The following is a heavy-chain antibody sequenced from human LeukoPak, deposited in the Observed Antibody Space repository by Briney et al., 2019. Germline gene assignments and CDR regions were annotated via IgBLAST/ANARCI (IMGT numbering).Heavy chain of an antibody. Sequence: RASVKVSCKASGYTFTSYDINWVRQATGQGLEWMGWMNPNSGNTGYAQKFQGRVTMTTDTSTSTAYMELRSLRSDDTAVYYCARGGYDILTGYYYFDYWGQGTLVTVSS. D-gene: IGHD3-9*01. J-gene: IGHJ4*02. CDR2: MNPNSGNT. CDR3: ARGGYDILTGYYYFDY. V-gene: IGHV1-8*01. CDR1: GYTFTSYD.